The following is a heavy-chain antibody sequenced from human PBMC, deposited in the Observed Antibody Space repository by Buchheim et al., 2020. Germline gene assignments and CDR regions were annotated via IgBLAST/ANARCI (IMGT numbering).Heavy chain of an antibody. CDR1: GFTFSSYG. V-gene: IGHV3-33*01. J-gene: IGHJ4*02. D-gene: IGHD3-9*01. CDR3: ARDLYYDILTGYTFDY. Sequence: QVQLVESGGGVVQPGRSLRLSCAASGFTFSSYGMHWVRQAPGKGLEWVAVIWYDGSNKYYADSVKGRFTISRDNSKNTLYLQMNSLRAEDTAVYYCARDLYYDILTGYTFDYWGQGTL. CDR2: IWYDGSNK.